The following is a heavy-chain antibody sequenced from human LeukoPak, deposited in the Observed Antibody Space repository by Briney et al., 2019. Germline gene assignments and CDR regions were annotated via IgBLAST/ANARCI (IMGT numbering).Heavy chain of an antibody. Sequence: GGSLRLSCAASGFTFSSYAMSWVRQAPGKGLEWVSAISGSGGSTYYADSVKGRFTISRDNSKNTLYLQMNRLRAEETAVYYCAKGPGFGGSYWGPPLFYFDYWGQGTLVTVSS. CDR1: GFTFSSYA. CDR2: ISGSGGST. CDR3: AKGPGFGGSYWGPPLFYFDY. V-gene: IGHV3-23*01. J-gene: IGHJ4*02. D-gene: IGHD1-26*01.